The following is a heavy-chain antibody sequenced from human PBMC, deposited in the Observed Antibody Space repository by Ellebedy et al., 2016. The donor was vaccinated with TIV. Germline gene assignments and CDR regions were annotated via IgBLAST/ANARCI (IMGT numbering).Heavy chain of an antibody. CDR2: ISGSGGST. D-gene: IGHD3-10*01. CDR1: GFTFTTYA. Sequence: GGSLRLSXAASGFTFTTYAMSWVRQAPGKGLEWVSTISGSGGSTYYADSVKGRFTISRDNSRNTLYLQMNSLRVEDMAIYYCAKGALWFGEIDAFDVWGQGTVVTVSS. CDR3: AKGALWFGEIDAFDV. J-gene: IGHJ3*01. V-gene: IGHV3-23*01.